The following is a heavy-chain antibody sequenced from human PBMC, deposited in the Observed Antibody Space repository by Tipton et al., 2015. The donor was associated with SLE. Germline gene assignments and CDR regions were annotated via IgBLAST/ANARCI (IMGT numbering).Heavy chain of an antibody. D-gene: IGHD4-17*01. CDR1: GGPITSGGYY. J-gene: IGHJ4*02. Sequence: TLSLTCTVSGGPITSGGYYWSWLRQHPGKGLEWIGYIYDSGSTSYNPSLKSRVTISEDTSKQQFSLKLSSLSAADTAVYYCARHAGDYAYFDSWGQGTLVTVSS. V-gene: IGHV4-61*08. CDR2: IYDSGST. CDR3: ARHAGDYAYFDS.